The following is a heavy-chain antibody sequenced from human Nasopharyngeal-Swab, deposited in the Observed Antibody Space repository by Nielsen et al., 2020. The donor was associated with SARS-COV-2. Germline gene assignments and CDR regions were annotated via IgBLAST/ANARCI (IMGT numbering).Heavy chain of an antibody. CDR2: VSASGGST. CDR1: GFTFNIYA. D-gene: IGHD3-10*01. J-gene: IGHJ3*01. Sequence: GGSLRLSCAAPGFTFNIYAMAWVPRAPGRGLQWVPGVSASGGSTYYTDSVKGRFSISRDNSKNTLFLQMHSLRVEDTTVYYCAKDGVVRGDALDLWGQGTMVTVSS. CDR3: AKDGVVRGDALDL. V-gene: IGHV3-23*01.